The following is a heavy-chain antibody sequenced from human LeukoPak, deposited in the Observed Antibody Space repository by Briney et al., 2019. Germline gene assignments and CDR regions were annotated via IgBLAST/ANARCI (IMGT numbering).Heavy chain of an antibody. CDR1: GGSISSSSYY. Sequence: SETLSLTRTVSGGSISSSSYYWGWIRQPPGKGLEWIGSIYYSGSTYYNPSLKSRVTISVDTSKNQFSLNLSSVTAADTAVYYCARRTKLGYCSSTSCPYAFDIWGQGTIVTVSS. D-gene: IGHD2-2*01. J-gene: IGHJ3*02. CDR2: IYYSGST. CDR3: ARRTKLGYCSSTSCPYAFDI. V-gene: IGHV4-39*01.